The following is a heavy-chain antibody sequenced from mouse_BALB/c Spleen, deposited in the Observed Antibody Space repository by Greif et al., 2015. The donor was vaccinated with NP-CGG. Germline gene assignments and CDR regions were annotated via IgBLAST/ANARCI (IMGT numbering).Heavy chain of an antibody. CDR3: TREKGHYYGSSWFAY. V-gene: IGHV1S22*01. CDR1: GYTFTSYW. D-gene: IGHD1-1*01. Sequence: LQESGSELVRPGASVKLSCKASGYTFTSYWMHWVKQRHGQGLEWIGNIYPGSGSTNYDEKFKSKGTLTVDTSSSTAYMHLSSLTSEDSAVYYCTREKGHYYGSSWFAYWGQGTLVTVSA. J-gene: IGHJ3*01. CDR2: IYPGSGST.